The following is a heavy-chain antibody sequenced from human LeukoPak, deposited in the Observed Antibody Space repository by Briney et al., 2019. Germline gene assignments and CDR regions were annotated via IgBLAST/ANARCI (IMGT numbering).Heavy chain of an antibody. CDR3: ARAPKSCSSSRCYAGAVDY. J-gene: IGHJ4*02. CDR2: ISAYNGNT. V-gene: IGHV1-18*01. CDR1: GYTFTSYG. Sequence: GASVKVSCKASGYTFTSYGISWVRQAPGQGLEWMGWISAYNGNTNYAQKLQGRVTMTTDTSTSTAYMELRSLRSDDTAVYYCARAPKSCSSSRCYAGAVDYWGQGTLVTVSS. D-gene: IGHD2-2*01.